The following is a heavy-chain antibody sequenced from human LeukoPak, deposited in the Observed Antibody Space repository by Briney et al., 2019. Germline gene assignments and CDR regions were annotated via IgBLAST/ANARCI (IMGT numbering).Heavy chain of an antibody. D-gene: IGHD6-19*01. CDR2: ISAYNGET. CDR1: GYTFTSYG. V-gene: IGHV1-18*01. Sequence: ASVKVSCKASGYTFTSYGISWVRQAPGQGLEWVGWISAYNGETNYAQKVQGRVTMTTDTSTSTVYMELSSLRSEDTAVYYCARDRSSGWYGSCDYWGQGTLVTVSS. CDR3: ARDRSSGWYGSCDY. J-gene: IGHJ4*02.